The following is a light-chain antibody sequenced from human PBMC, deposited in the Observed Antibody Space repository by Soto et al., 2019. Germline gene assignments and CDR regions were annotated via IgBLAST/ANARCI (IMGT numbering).Light chain of an antibody. CDR3: SSYTSSSSYV. CDR2: DVS. J-gene: IGLJ1*01. CDR1: SSDVGGYKY. Sequence: QSALTQPASVSGSPGQSITISCTGTSSDVGGYKYVSWYQQYPGKAPKLMIYDVSNRPSGVSNRFSGSKSGNTASLTISVLQAEDEADYYCSSYTSSSSYVFGTGTKLTVL. V-gene: IGLV2-14*03.